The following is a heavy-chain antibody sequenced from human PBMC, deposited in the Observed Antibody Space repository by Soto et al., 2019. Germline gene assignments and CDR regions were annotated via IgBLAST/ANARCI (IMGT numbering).Heavy chain of an antibody. CDR1: GGSISSGGYY. Sequence: SETLSLTCTVSGGSISSGGYYWSWIRQHPGKGLEWIGYIYYSGSTYYNPSLKSRVTISVDTSKNQFSLKLSSVTAADTAVYYCARSPGYSSSWSNYYYYYGMDVWGQGTTVTV. CDR2: IYYSGST. CDR3: ARSPGYSSSWSNYYYYYGMDV. J-gene: IGHJ6*02. D-gene: IGHD6-13*01. V-gene: IGHV4-31*03.